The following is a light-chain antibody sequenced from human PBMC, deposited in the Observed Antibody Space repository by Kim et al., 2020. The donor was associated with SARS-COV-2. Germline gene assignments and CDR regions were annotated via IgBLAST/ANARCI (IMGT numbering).Light chain of an antibody. CDR1: QSVSSIY. J-gene: IGKJ1*01. CDR2: GAS. Sequence: PGERATLSCRASQSVSSIYLAWYQHKPGQAPRLLIYGASSRATGIPDRFSGSGSGTDFTLTISRLEPEDFAVYYCQQYATSPWTFGQGTKVDIK. CDR3: QQYATSPWT. V-gene: IGKV3-20*01.